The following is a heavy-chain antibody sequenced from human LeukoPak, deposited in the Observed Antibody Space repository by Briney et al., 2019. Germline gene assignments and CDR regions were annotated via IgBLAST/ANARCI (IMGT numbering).Heavy chain of an antibody. CDR1: GFTFDDYA. D-gene: IGHD5-12*01. Sequence: GGSLRLSCAASGFTFDDYAMHWVRQAPGNGLEWVSLISWDGGSTYYADSVKGRFTISQDNSKKQLYLQMNSLRAEDTAVYYCAKGSGYRTEFGYWGQGTLVSVSS. J-gene: IGHJ4*02. V-gene: IGHV3-43D*03. CDR3: AKGSGYRTEFGY. CDR2: ISWDGGST.